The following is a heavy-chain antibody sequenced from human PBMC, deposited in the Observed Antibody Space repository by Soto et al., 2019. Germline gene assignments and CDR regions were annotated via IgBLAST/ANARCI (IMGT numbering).Heavy chain of an antibody. CDR1: GGSISSYY. Sequence: SETLSLTCTVSGGSISSYYWSWIRQPPGKGLEWIGYIYYSGSTNYNPSLKSRVTISVDTSKNQFSLKLSSVTAADTAVYYCARGGVLRYCDWSQGSYYYVMDVWGQGTTVTVSS. CDR2: IYYSGST. V-gene: IGHV4-59*01. CDR3: ARGGVLRYCDWSQGSYYYVMDV. J-gene: IGHJ6*02. D-gene: IGHD3-9*01.